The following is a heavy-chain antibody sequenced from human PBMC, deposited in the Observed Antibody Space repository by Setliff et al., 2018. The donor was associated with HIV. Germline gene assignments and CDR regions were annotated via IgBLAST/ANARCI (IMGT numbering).Heavy chain of an antibody. CDR3: ARDIIARTYWYFDL. CDR2: IYHSGTT. J-gene: IGHJ2*01. V-gene: IGHV4-38-2*02. Sequence: SETLSLSCAASGFTVSSYYMSWVRQAPGKGLEWIGTIYHSGTTYYNPSLKSRVTISADTSKNHFSLKLTSVTAADTAVYYCARDIIARTYWYFDLWGRGTLVTVSS. D-gene: IGHD1-1*01. CDR1: GFTVSSYY.